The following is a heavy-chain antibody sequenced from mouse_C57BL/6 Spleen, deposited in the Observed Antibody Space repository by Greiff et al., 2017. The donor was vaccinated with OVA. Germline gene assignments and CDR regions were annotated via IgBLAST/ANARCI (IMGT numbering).Heavy chain of an antibody. CDR2: ISDGGSYT. D-gene: IGHD1-3*01. J-gene: IGHJ3*01. Sequence: EVKLMESGGGLVKPGGSLKLSCAASGFTFSSYAMSWVRQTPEKRLEWVATISDGGSYTYYPDNVKGRFTFSSENAKNHLYMQMSHLKSEDTTMYYCAREGGTSGNPSFAYWGQGTLATVSA. CDR1: GFTFSSYA. CDR3: AREGGTSGNPSFAY. V-gene: IGHV5-4*01.